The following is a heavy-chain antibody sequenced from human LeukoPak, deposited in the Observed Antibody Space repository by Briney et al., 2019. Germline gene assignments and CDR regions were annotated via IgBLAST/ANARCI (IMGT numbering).Heavy chain of an antibody. CDR3: AKEGGSGYQAFDY. CDR1: GFTFSSYG. Sequence: GGSLRLSCAASGFTFSSYGMHWVRQAPGKGLEWVAVISYDGSNKYYADSVKGRFTISRDNSKNTLYLQMNSLRAEDTAVYYCAKEGGSGYQAFDYWGQGTLVTVSS. J-gene: IGHJ4*02. D-gene: IGHD3-22*01. V-gene: IGHV3-30*18. CDR2: ISYDGSNK.